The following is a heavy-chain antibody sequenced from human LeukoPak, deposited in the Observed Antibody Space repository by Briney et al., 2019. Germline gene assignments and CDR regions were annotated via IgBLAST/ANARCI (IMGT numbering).Heavy chain of an antibody. CDR3: ARYADSSGYS. J-gene: IGHJ5*02. Sequence: GGSLRLSCAASGFTFNTYAMHWVRQAPGKGLEWVSSISSSSSYIYYADSVKGRFTISRDNAKNSLYLQMNSLRAEDTAVYYCARYADSSGYSWGQGTLVTVSS. CDR2: ISSSSSYI. CDR1: GFTFNTYA. V-gene: IGHV3-21*04. D-gene: IGHD3-22*01.